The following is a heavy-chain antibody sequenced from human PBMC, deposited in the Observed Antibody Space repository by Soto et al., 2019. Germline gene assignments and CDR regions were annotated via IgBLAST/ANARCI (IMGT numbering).Heavy chain of an antibody. CDR3: AHLVGATTYYGMDV. J-gene: IGHJ6*02. CDR1: GRSISSGGYS. D-gene: IGHD1-26*01. V-gene: IGHV4-30-2*01. CDR2: IYHSGSP. Sequence: SDTLSLTCTFPGRSISSGGYSWSWIRQPPGKGLEWIGYIYHSGSPYYNPSLKSRVTISVDTSKNQFSLKLSSVTAADTAVYYCAHLVGATTYYGMDVWGQGTTVT.